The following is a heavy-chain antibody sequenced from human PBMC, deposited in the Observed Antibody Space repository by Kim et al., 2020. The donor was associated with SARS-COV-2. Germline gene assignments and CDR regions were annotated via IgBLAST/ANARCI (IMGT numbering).Heavy chain of an antibody. CDR2: ISYDGSNK. Sequence: GGSLRLSCAASGFTFSSYGMHWVRQAPGKGLEWVAVISYDGSNKYYADSVKGRFTISRDNSKNTLYLQMNSLRAEDTAVYYCAKGLTIKRTISSTAFDIWGQGTMVTVSS. CDR3: AKGLTIKRTISSTAFDI. V-gene: IGHV3-30*18. CDR1: GFTFSSYG. J-gene: IGHJ3*02. D-gene: IGHD2-2*01.